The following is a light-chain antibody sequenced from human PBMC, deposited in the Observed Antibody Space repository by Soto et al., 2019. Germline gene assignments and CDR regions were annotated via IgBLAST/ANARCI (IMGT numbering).Light chain of an antibody. J-gene: IGKJ5*01. CDR3: QQRSDCPIT. CDR1: QGIYNY. V-gene: IGKV3-11*01. CDR2: DVS. Sequence: EIVLTQSPATLSLSPGERATLSCRASQGIYNYLGWYQQKPGQVPRLLIYDVSERATGIPARFTGSGFGTDFTLTISSLETEDFAVYYCQQRSDCPITFGQGTRLQIK.